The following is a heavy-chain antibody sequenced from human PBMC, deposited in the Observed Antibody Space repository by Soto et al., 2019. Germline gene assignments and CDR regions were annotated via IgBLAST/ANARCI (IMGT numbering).Heavy chain of an antibody. D-gene: IGHD3-10*01. Sequence: QVQLVQSGAEVKPPGASVKVSCKASGYTFTGHYMHWVRQVSGRRLEFLGWLKPDNGGTYYAPRFQSSVTFTRETSNTTAYMEMSGRHSAETAVYFCARDLCPLGSGSPCSTFGMDLWGQGTTVAVSS. CDR1: GYTFTGHY. J-gene: IGHJ6*02. CDR2: LKPDNGGT. V-gene: IGHV1-2*02. CDR3: ARDLCPLGSGSPCSTFGMDL.